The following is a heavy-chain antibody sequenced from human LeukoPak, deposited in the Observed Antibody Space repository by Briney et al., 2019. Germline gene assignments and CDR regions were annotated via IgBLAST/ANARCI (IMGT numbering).Heavy chain of an antibody. D-gene: IGHD1-26*01. Sequence: GGSLRLSCAASGFTLNHYWMHWVRQAPGKGLVWVSRINIDGSSISYADSVKGRFTISRDNAKNTLYLQMNSLRAEDTAVYYCARVFYNGTYSDYWGQGSLVTVSS. CDR3: ARVFYNGTYSDY. CDR1: GFTLNHYW. J-gene: IGHJ4*02. V-gene: IGHV3-74*01. CDR2: INIDGSSI.